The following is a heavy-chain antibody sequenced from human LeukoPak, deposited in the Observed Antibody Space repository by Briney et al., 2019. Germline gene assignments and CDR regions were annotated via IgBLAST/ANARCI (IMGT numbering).Heavy chain of an antibody. D-gene: IGHD3-22*01. J-gene: IGHJ4*02. CDR1: GFTFSSYS. CDR2: ISSSSSTI. V-gene: IGHV3-48*04. Sequence: GGSLRLSCGASGFTFSSYSMNWVRQAPGKGLEWVSYISSSSSTIYYADSVKGRFTISRDNAKNSLYLQMNSLRAEDTAVYYCARRAKGAYYYDSSGSFFDYWGQGTLVTVSS. CDR3: ARRAKGAYYYDSSGSFFDY.